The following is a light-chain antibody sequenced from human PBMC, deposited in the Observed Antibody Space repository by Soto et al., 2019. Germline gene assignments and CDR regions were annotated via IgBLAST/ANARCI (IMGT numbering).Light chain of an antibody. CDR1: QSVSSNS. V-gene: IGKV3-20*01. CDR2: GAS. Sequence: EIVLTQSPGTLSLSPGERATLSCWASQSVSSNSLAWYQQKPGQAPRLLIYGASTRATGIPDRFSASGSGTDFTLTISRLESEDFAVYYCQQYGASPPWTFGQGTKVEIK. J-gene: IGKJ1*01. CDR3: QQYGASPPWT.